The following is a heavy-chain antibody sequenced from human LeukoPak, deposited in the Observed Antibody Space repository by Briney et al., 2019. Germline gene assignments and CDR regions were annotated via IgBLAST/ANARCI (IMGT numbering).Heavy chain of an antibody. CDR3: GRQMRPATFCSGAICYDYDFYGMDV. J-gene: IGHJ6*02. D-gene: IGHD2-15*01. CDR2: IRSKANNYAT. Sequence: PGESLRLSCAASGFTLDGPAMHWVRQTSGKGLEWVGRIRSKANNYATEYAASVKGRFTISRDDSKNTAYLQLNSLKTEDTAVYYCGRQMRPATFCSGAICYDYDFYGMDVWGQGTTVTVSS. CDR1: GFTLDGPA. V-gene: IGHV3-73*01.